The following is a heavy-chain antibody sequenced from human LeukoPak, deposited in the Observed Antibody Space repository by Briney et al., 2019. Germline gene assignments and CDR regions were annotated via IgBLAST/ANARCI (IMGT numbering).Heavy chain of an antibody. CDR2: VTHSGST. CDR1: GGSFSDHF. V-gene: IGHV4-34*01. J-gene: IGHJ6*02. D-gene: IGHD6-13*01. CDR3: ARDNARVAGIAAAYYYYYGMDV. Sequence: SETLSLTCAVYGGSFSDHFWTWVRQPPGKGLEWIEEVTHSGSTNSNPSLKSRVTVSVDTSKNQFSLNLSSVTAADTAVYYCARDNARVAGIAAAYYYYYGMDVWGQGTTVTVSS.